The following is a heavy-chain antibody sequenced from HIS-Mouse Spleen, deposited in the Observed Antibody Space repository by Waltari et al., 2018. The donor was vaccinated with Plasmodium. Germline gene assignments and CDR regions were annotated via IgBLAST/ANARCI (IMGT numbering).Heavy chain of an antibody. CDR1: GLTFSGSG. V-gene: IGHV3-30*04. J-gene: IGHJ4*02. Sequence: QVQLVESGGGVVHPGRTLSLSCAASGLTFSGSGMHWVRQAPGKGLEWVAVISYDGSNKYYADSVKGRFTISRDNSKNTLYLQMNSLRAEDTAVYYCALSGHWGQGTLVTVSS. CDR3: ALSGH. D-gene: IGHD3-10*01. CDR2: ISYDGSNK.